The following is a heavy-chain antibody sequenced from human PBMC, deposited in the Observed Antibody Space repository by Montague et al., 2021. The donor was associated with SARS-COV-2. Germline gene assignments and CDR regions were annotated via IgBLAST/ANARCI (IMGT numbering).Heavy chain of an antibody. CDR2: IYYTGST. J-gene: IGHJ4*02. Sequence: SETLSLTCTVSGGSISSYYWSWIRQPPGKGLEWIGYIYYTGSTNYNPSLRSRLTISVDTSKKQFSLKLNSVTAADTAVYYCASRYDSSGYYVFWGQGTLVTVSS. V-gene: IGHV4-59*08. D-gene: IGHD3-22*01. CDR3: ASRYDSSGYYVF. CDR1: GGSISSYY.